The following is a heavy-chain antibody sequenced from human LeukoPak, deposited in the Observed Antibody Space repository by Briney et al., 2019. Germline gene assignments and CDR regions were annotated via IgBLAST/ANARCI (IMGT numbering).Heavy chain of an antibody. CDR3: TPHRDGNYPFDY. CDR1: GFTFSSYG. V-gene: IGHV3-33*01. CDR2: IWYDGSNK. J-gene: IGHJ4*02. D-gene: IGHD1-7*01. Sequence: GRSLRLSCAASGFTFSSYGMHWVRQAPGKGLEWVAVIWYDGSNKYYADSVKGRFTISRDNSKNTLYLQMNSLRDEDTAVYYCTPHRDGNYPFDYWGQGTLVTVSS.